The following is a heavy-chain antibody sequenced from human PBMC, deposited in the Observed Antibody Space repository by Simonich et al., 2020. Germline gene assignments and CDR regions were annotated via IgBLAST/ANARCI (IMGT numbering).Heavy chain of an antibody. CDR1: GYTFTGYY. D-gene: IGHD7-27*01. Sequence: QVQLVQSGAEVKKPGASVKVYCKASGYTFTGYYMHWVRQAPGQGLEWKGGINPNSGGTNYAQKFQGRVTMTRDTSISTGYMELSRLRSDDTAVYYCARGALTGDYYYMDVWGKGTTVTVSS. V-gene: IGHV1-2*02. CDR2: INPNSGGT. J-gene: IGHJ6*03. CDR3: ARGALTGDYYYMDV.